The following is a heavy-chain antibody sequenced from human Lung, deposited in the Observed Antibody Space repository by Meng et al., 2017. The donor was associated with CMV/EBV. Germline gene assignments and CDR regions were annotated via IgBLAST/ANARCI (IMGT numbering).Heavy chain of an antibody. V-gene: IGHV4-39*07. CDR2: FYFGGTT. D-gene: IGHD2-21*01. CDR3: ARVVAVIATPRYVFDI. CDR1: GDSITNSGYY. Sequence: SETLSLXCTVSGDSITNSGYYWGWLRQAPGKGLEWIGSFYFGGTTFDNPSLKSRVAMSVDTSNNQFSLKLTSVTAADTAVYYCARVVAVIATPRYVFDIWGQGTXVTVSS. J-gene: IGHJ3*02.